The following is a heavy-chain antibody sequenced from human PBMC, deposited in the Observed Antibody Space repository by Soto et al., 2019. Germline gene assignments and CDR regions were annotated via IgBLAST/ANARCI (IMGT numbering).Heavy chain of an antibody. Sequence: VQLQQSGPGLVKPSQTLSLTCAISGDTVSSNNAAWNWFRQSPWRGLEWLGRTYYRSKWYYESAVSVKGRITVNPDTSKNQFSLQLTSVTPEDTAVYYCARDSYSSVWLGTACWGQGTLVTVSS. CDR1: GDTVSSNNAA. J-gene: IGHJ4*02. CDR2: TYYRSKWYY. CDR3: ARDSYSSVWLGTAC. V-gene: IGHV6-1*01. D-gene: IGHD6-19*01.